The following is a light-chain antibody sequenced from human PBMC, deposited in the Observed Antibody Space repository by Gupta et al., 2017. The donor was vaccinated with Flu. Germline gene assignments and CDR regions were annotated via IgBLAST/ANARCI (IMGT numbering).Light chain of an antibody. Sequence: EIVLTQSPATLSLSPGERATLSCRASQSVGSYLAWYQQKPGQVPRLLIYDASSRASGIPARFSGSGSGTDFTLTISSLEPEDFAVYYCQQRSNWPFTFGGGTKVDIK. CDR1: QSVGSY. CDR3: QQRSNWPFT. J-gene: IGKJ4*01. CDR2: DAS. V-gene: IGKV3-11*01.